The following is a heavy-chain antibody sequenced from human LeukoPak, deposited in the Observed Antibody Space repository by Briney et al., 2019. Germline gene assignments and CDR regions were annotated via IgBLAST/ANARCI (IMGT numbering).Heavy chain of an antibody. Sequence: PSETLSLTCTVSGGSISSSGYYWAWIRQPPGKGLEWIASMYYSGSTYYNPSLKSRVTISVDTSKNQVSLRLNSVTAADTAVYYCASIRMGAAGGYDPYYFDYWGQGTLVTVSS. CDR2: MYYSGST. J-gene: IGHJ4*02. V-gene: IGHV4-39*01. CDR3: ASIRMGAAGGYDPYYFDY. CDR1: GGSISSSGYY. D-gene: IGHD6-13*01.